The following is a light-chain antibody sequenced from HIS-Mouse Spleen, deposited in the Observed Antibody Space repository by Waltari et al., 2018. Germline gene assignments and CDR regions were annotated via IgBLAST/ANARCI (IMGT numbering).Light chain of an antibody. V-gene: IGLV3-21*03. Sequence: SYVLTQPPSVSVAPGKTARITCWGNNIGSKSVHWYQQKPGQAPVLVVYDDSDRPSGVPEGFAGSTSGKTAILTISRVEAGDEADYYCQVWDSSSDHVVFGGGTKLTVL. CDR1: NIGSKS. CDR2: DDS. CDR3: QVWDSSSDHVV. J-gene: IGLJ2*01.